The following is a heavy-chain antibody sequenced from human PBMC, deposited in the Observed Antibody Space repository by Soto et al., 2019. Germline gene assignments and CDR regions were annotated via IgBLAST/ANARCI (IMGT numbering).Heavy chain of an antibody. CDR1: GGSISSYY. Sequence: SETLSLTCTVSGGSISSYYWSWIRQPAGKGLEWIGRIYTSGSTNYNPSLKSRVTMSVDTSKNQFSLKLSSVTAADTAVYYCARENPRMSYYDFWSGRNWFDPWGQGTLVTVSS. CDR3: ARENPRMSYYDFWSGRNWFDP. V-gene: IGHV4-4*07. J-gene: IGHJ5*02. CDR2: IYTSGST. D-gene: IGHD3-3*01.